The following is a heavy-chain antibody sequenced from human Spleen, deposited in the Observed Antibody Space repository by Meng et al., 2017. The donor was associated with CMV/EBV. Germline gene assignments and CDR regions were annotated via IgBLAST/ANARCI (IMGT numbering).Heavy chain of an antibody. V-gene: IGHV3-33*06. CDR3: VKEDNLGYFDY. CDR1: GFTFRRHG. D-gene: IGHD5-24*01. Sequence: GESLKISCAATGFTFRRHGMFWVRQAPGKGLEWVAVIWHDGSKTYYADSVKGRFTISRDNSENMLYLKMDSLRAEDTALYYCVKEDNLGYFDYWGQGTLVTVSS. CDR2: IWHDGSKT. J-gene: IGHJ4*02.